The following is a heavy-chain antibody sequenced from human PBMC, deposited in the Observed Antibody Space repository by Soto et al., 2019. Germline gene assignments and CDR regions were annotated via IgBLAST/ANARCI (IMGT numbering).Heavy chain of an antibody. CDR1: RDSITSGAYH. V-gene: IGHV4-31*03. CDR2: ISSDGTT. J-gene: IGHJ4*02. Sequence: SETLSLTCTVSRDSITSGAYHWSWIRQRPGQGLQWMGYISSDGTTYSNPSLKGRLTMSLDTSQNQFSLRLSSVPPAATALFYCARGPLPYDFPRGYYPQAFDYWAQGILVTVS. D-gene: IGHD3-3*01. CDR3: ARGPLPYDFPRGYYPQAFDY.